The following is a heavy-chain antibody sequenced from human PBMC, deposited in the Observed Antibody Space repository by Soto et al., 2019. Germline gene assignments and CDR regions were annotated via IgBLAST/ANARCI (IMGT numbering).Heavy chain of an antibody. CDR1: GFTFSSYG. Sequence: GGSLRLSCAASGFTFSSYGMHWVRQAPGKGLEWVAVISYDGSNKYYADSLKGRFTVSRDNSKNTLYLQMSSLRAEDTAVYYCVKDGSSGWPYYYGMDVWGQGTTVTVSS. CDR2: ISYDGSNK. D-gene: IGHD6-19*01. V-gene: IGHV3-30*18. CDR3: VKDGSSGWPYYYGMDV. J-gene: IGHJ6*02.